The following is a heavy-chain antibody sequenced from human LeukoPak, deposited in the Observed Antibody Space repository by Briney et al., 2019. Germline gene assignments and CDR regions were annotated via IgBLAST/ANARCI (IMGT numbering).Heavy chain of an antibody. V-gene: IGHV3-21*01. CDR3: ARDLAYGDDGL. CDR1: GFTLSNYS. D-gene: IGHD4-17*01. Sequence: GGSRRLSCAASGFTLSNYSMNWVRQAPGKGLEWVAFISSSSSYIFYADSLKGRFTISRDNAKNSLYLQMNSLRADDTAVYYCARDLAYGDDGLWGQGTLVTVSS. J-gene: IGHJ4*02. CDR2: ISSSSSYI.